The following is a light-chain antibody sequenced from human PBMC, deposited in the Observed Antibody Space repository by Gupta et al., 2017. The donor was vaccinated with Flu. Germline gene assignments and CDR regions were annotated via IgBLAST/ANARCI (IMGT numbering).Light chain of an antibody. Sequence: NTSIEINTGRWHQQLPVTAPKLLYYSNNQRPSGVPDRFSGSKAGTSASLAISGHQSEEEADYYCAAWDDSLNGQVFGGGTKLTVL. J-gene: IGLJ3*02. V-gene: IGLV1-44*01. CDR3: AAWDDSLNGQV. CDR2: SNN. CDR1: NTSIEINT.